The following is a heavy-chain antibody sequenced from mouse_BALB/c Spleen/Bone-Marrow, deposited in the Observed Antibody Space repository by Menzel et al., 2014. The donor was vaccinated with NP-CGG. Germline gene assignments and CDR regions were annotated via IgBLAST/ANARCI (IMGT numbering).Heavy chain of an antibody. CDR1: GFTFTDCY. Sequence: EVQLVESGGGLVQPGGSLRLSCTTSGFTFTDCYMSWVRQPPGKALEWLAFIRNKAYGYTTEYSASVRGRFTISRDNSQSILYLQMNTLRAEDSATYYCARFPMDYWGQGTSVTVSS. J-gene: IGHJ4*01. V-gene: IGHV7-3*02. CDR2: IRNKAYGYTT. CDR3: ARFPMDY.